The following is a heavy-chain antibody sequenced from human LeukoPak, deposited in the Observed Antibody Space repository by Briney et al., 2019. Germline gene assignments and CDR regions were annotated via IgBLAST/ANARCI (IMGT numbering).Heavy chain of an antibody. CDR2: ISSSSNYI. CDR3: ARGGSWSWDN. D-gene: IGHD2-8*02. CDR1: GFIFSSFS. Sequence: GGSLRLSCAASGFIFSSFSMNWVRQAPGKGLEWVSSISSSSNYIYYADSVKGRFTISRDNAKNSLYLQMNSLRADDTAVYYCARGGSWSWDNWGQGTLVTVSS. J-gene: IGHJ4*02. V-gene: IGHV3-21*01.